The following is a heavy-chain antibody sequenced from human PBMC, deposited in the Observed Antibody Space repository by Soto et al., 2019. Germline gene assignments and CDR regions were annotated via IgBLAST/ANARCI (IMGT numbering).Heavy chain of an antibody. Sequence: GGSLRLSCEASGFTFDDYAMHWVRQVPGKGLEWVSLISWDGDNTFYADSVKGRFTISRDSSKDTLYLQMNSLRSEDSALYYCGKDFDLDGYSCYIDHWGQGTLVTVSS. D-gene: IGHD4-4*01. CDR2: ISWDGDNT. V-gene: IGHV3-43*01. CDR1: GFTFDDYA. J-gene: IGHJ4*02. CDR3: GKDFDLDGYSCYIDH.